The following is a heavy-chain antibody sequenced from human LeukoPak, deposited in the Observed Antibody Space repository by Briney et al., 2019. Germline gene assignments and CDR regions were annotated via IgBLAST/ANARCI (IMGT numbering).Heavy chain of an antibody. J-gene: IGHJ4*02. CDR1: GFTFSSYW. Sequence: GSLRLSCAASGFTFSSYWMHWVRQAPGKGLMWVSRINTDMSSSTYADSAKGRVTISRDNAKNTLYLQMNSLRAEDTAVYYCASGGSPGIATAAQYFWGQGTLVTVSS. D-gene: IGHD6-13*01. CDR3: ASGGSPGIATAAQYF. CDR2: INTDMSSS. V-gene: IGHV3-74*01.